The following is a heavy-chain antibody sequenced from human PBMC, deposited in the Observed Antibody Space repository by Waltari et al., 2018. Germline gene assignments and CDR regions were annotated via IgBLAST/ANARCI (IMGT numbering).Heavy chain of an antibody. CDR2: MYYRGTT. CDR3: ARDVEGDGVLYGSPRRFDY. CDR1: GFTFSSYA. Sequence: EVQLLESGGGLVQPGGSLRLSCAASGFTFSSYAMSWVRQAPGKGLEWIGSMYYRGTTHYNPSLKGRVTISVDTSKNNLFLNLNSVTAADTAVYYCARDVEGDGVLYGSPRRFDYWGQGILVTVSS. D-gene: IGHD3-10*01. J-gene: IGHJ4*02. V-gene: IGHV3-23*02.